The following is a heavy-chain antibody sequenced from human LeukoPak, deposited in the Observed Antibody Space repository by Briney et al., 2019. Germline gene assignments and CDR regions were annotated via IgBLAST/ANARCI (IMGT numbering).Heavy chain of an antibody. CDR3: AKDWSSAAGYYYYYMDV. D-gene: IGHD6-13*01. CDR2: ISGDGGST. CDR1: GFTFDDYA. J-gene: IGHJ6*03. Sequence: GGSLRLSCAASGFTFDDYAMHCVRQAPGKGLEWVSLISGDGGSTYYADSVKGRFTISRDNSKNSLYLQMNSLRTEDTALYYCAKDWSSAAGYYYYYMDVWGKGTTVTVSS. V-gene: IGHV3-43*02.